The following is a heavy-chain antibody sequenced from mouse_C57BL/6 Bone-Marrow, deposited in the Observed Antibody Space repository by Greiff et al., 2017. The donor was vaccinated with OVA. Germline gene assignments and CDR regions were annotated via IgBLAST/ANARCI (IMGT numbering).Heavy chain of an antibody. CDR2: IHPNSGST. Sequence: QVQLQQPGAELVKPGASVTLSCKASGYTFTSYWMHWVKQRPGQGLEWIGMIHPNSGSTNYNEKFKSKATLTVDKSSSTAYMQLSSLTSEDSAVYYCAIYSNFWYFDVWGTGTTVTVSS. J-gene: IGHJ1*03. V-gene: IGHV1-64*01. D-gene: IGHD2-5*01. CDR3: AIYSNFWYFDV. CDR1: GYTFTSYW.